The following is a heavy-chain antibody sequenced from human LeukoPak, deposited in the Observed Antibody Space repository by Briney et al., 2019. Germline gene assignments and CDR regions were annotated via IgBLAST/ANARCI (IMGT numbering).Heavy chain of an antibody. CDR2: INPNSSGT. CDR3: ATKWGFGAPLDS. V-gene: IGHV1-2*02. J-gene: IGHJ4*02. D-gene: IGHD3-3*01. CDR1: GYTFTGYY. Sequence: ASVKVSCKASGYTFTGYYMHWVRQAPGQGLERMGWINPNSSGTNYEQKFQDRVTMTRDTSISTAYMELTRLRSDDTAVYYCATKWGFGAPLDSWGQGTLVTVSS.